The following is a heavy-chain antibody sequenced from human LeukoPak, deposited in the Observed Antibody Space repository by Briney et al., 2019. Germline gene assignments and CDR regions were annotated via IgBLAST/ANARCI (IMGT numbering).Heavy chain of an antibody. D-gene: IGHD5-18*01. CDR3: ARVLRAWIQSYYYYMDV. CDR1: GGSFSGYY. CDR2: IYYSGST. V-gene: IGHV4-34*01. Sequence: SETLSLTCAVYGGSFSGYYWGWIRQPPGKGLEWIGSIYYSGSTYYNPSLKSRVTISVDTSKNQFSLKLSSVTAADTAVYYCARVLRAWIQSYYYYMDVWGKGTTVTVSS. J-gene: IGHJ6*03.